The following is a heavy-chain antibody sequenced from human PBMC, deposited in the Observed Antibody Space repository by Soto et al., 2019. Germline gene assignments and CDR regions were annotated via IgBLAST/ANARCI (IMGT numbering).Heavy chain of an antibody. Sequence: QITLKESGPTLVKPTQTLTLTCTFSGFSLSTSGVGVGWIRQPPGKALEWLALINWDDDKRYSPSLKSRLTNTKDTSKNQVVLTMTNMDPVDTATYYCAHRPGTTYYDFWSGYINWFDPWGQGTLVTVSS. D-gene: IGHD3-3*01. CDR1: GFSLSTSGVG. CDR2: INWDDDK. V-gene: IGHV2-5*02. CDR3: AHRPGTTYYDFWSGYINWFDP. J-gene: IGHJ5*02.